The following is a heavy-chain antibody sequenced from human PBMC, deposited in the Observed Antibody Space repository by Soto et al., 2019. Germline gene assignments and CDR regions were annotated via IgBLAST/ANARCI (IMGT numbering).Heavy chain of an antibody. V-gene: IGHV4-39*01. CDR1: GCSISSSSYY. J-gene: IGHJ5*02. Sequence: SETLSLTCTFSGCSISSSSYYLGWIRQPPGKGLEWIGSIYYSGSTYYNPSLKSRVTISVDTSKNQFSLKLTSVTAADTAVYYCARPYGSGYAVNWFDPWGQGTLVTAPQ. D-gene: IGHD3-10*01. CDR2: IYYSGST. CDR3: ARPYGSGYAVNWFDP.